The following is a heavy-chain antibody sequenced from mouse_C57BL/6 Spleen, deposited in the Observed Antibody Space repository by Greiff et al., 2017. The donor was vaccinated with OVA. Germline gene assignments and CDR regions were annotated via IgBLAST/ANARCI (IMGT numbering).Heavy chain of an antibody. CDR1: GYTFTSYW. D-gene: IGHD2-13*01. J-gene: IGHJ1*03. Sequence: QVQLQQPGAELVKPGASVKLSCKASGYTFTSYWMHWVKQRPGQGLEWIGMIHPNSGSTNYNEKFKSKATLTVDKSSSTAYMQLSSLTSEDSAVYYCAREVTMGLRGYFDVWGTGTTVTVSS. CDR2: IHPNSGST. V-gene: IGHV1-64*01. CDR3: AREVTMGLRGYFDV.